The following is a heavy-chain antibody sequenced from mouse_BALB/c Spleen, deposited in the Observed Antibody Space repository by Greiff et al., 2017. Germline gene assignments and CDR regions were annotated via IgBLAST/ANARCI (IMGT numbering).Heavy chain of an antibody. CDR3: ARHYRYDPYYAMDY. J-gene: IGHJ4*01. CDR2: IWSDGST. V-gene: IGHV2-6-2*01. Sequence: VMLVESGPDLVAPSQSLSITCTVSGFSLTSYGVHWVRQPPGKGLEWLVVIWSDGSTTYNSALKSRLSISKDNSKSQVFLKMNSLQTDDTAMYYCARHYRYDPYYAMDYWGQGTSVTVSS. D-gene: IGHD2-14*01. CDR1: GFSLTSYG.